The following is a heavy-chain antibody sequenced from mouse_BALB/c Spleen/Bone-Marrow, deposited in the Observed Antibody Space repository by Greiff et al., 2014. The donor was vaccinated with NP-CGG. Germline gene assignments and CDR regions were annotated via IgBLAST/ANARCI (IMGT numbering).Heavy chain of an antibody. CDR2: IDPANGNT. J-gene: IGHJ3*01. Sequence: EVQLVESGAELVKPGASVKLSCTASGFNIKDTYMHWVKQRPEQGLEWIGRIDPANGNTKYDPKFQGKATITADTSSNTAYLQHSSLTSEDTAVYYCAMYYYGSSLFADWGQGTLVTVSA. CDR1: GFNIKDTY. D-gene: IGHD1-1*01. V-gene: IGHV14-3*02. CDR3: AMYYYGSSLFAD.